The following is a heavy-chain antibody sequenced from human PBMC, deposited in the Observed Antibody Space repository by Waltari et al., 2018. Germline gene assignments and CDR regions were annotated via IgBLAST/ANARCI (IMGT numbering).Heavy chain of an antibody. V-gene: IGHV4-4*07. J-gene: IGHJ4*02. CDR2: IYTSGST. D-gene: IGHD6-6*01. CDR1: GGAISSYY. Sequence: QVQLQESGPGLVKPSETLSLTCTVSGGAISSYYWSWIRQPAGQGLEWIGRIYTSGSTNYKPSRKRRITLSVDTSKIQFALKLSYVTAADTAVYYCARSSSSLQDDYWGQGTLVTVSS. CDR3: ARSSSSLQDDY.